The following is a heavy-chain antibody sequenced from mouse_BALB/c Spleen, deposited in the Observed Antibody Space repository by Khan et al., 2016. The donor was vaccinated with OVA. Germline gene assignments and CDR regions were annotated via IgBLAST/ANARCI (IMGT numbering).Heavy chain of an antibody. CDR3: ARYYGNYGWYFDV. D-gene: IGHD2-1*01. CDR1: VFSLTSYG. V-gene: IGHV2-9*02. J-gene: IGHJ1*01. CDR2: IWTGGST. Sequence: QVQLKQSGPGLVAPSQSLSITCTVSVFSLTSYGVHWVRQPPGKGLEWLGVIWTGGSTNYNSALMSRLSITKDNSKSQVFLKMNSLQTDDTAMYYCARYYGNYGWYFDVWGAGTTVTVSS.